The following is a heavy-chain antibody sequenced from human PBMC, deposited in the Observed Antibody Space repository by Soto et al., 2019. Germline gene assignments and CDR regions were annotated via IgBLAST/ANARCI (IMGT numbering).Heavy chain of an antibody. CDR2: ISSSGSTI. V-gene: IGHV3-11*04. D-gene: IGHD5-18*01. J-gene: IGHJ6*02. CDR1: GFTFSDYY. CDR3: ARERIQLRYYYYYGLTV. Sequence: XGSLILSGSAAGFTFSDYYMSWIRQAPGKGLEWVSYISSSGSTIYYADSVKGRFTISRDNAKNSLFLQMASLRAEDTAVYYCARERIQLRYYYYYGLTVWGQGTTVT.